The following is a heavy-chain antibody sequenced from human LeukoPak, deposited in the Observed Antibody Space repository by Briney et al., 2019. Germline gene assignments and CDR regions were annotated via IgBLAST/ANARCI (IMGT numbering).Heavy chain of an antibody. J-gene: IGHJ4*02. D-gene: IGHD1-14*01. V-gene: IGHV4-59*01. CDR2: IHYSGST. CDR3: ATGAGDFDH. Sequence: SETLSLTCTVSGGSISGYYWSWIRQPPGKGLEWIGYIHYSGSTSYSPSLKSRVTISVDTPKMQFSLKLNSVTAADTAVYYCATGAGDFDHWGQGILVTVSS. CDR1: GGSISGYY.